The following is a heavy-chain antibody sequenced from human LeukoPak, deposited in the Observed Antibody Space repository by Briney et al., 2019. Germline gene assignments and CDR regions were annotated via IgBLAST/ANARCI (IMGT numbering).Heavy chain of an antibody. CDR1: GFTVSSNY. CDR2: IYSGGST. V-gene: IGHV3-53*01. D-gene: IGHD4/OR15-4a*01. CDR3: ARGSRVLFDY. Sequence: QSGGSLRLSCAASGFTVSSNYMSWVRQAPGKGLEWVSVIYSGGSTYYANSVKGRFTISRDNSKNTLYLQMNSLRAEDTAVYYCARGSRVLFDYWGQGTLVTVSS. J-gene: IGHJ4*02.